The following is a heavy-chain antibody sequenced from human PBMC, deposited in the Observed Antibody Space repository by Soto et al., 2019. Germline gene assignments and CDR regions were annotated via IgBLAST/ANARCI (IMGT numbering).Heavy chain of an antibody. CDR1: GYNFTNYP. Sequence: QVQLLQSGAEVKIPGASVQVSCKASGYNFTNYPTQWVRHAPGLRIEWTGWINAGNDDSKYSQRFQGRVTITRDTSGSTVYLELSSLRPEDTVVYYWARRGKHYIPGGYSGNWFDPWGQGTLFTVSS. CDR2: INAGNDDS. CDR3: ARRGKHYIPGGYSGNWFDP. D-gene: IGHD3-10*01. V-gene: IGHV1-3*01. J-gene: IGHJ5*02.